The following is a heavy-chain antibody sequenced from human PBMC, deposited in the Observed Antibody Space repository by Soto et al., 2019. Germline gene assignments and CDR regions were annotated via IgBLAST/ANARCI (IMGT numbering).Heavy chain of an antibody. CDR3: ARRASGSYVSYYSYVMDV. CDR1: GGTFSSYA. CDR2: IIPIFGTA. Sequence: QVQLGQSGAEVKKPGSSVKVSCKASGGTFSSYAISWVRQAPGQGVEWMGGIIPIFGTAYYAQKFQGRVTITADESTSTAYMELSSLRSEDTAVYYCARRASGSYVSYYSYVMDVWGQGTTVTVSS. J-gene: IGHJ6*02. D-gene: IGHD1-26*01. V-gene: IGHV1-69*01.